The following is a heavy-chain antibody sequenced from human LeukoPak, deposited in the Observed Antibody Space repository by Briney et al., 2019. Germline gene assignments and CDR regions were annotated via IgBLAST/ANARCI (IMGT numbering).Heavy chain of an antibody. CDR1: GYTFTGYY. Sequence: ASVKVSCKASGYTFTGYYMHWVRQTPGQGLEWMGWINPNSGGTNYAQKFQGRVTMTRDTSISTAYMELSRLRSDDTAVYYCARAQATARFFDYWGQGTLVTVSS. CDR3: ARAQATARFFDY. CDR2: INPNSGGT. D-gene: IGHD3-3*01. V-gene: IGHV1-2*02. J-gene: IGHJ4*02.